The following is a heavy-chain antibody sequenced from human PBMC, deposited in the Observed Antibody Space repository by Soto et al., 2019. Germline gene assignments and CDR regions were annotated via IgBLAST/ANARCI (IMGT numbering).Heavy chain of an antibody. CDR3: ARSRYLSTVTTPLGYYYYYGMDV. D-gene: IGHD4-4*01. CDR2: IDWDDDK. J-gene: IGHJ6*02. V-gene: IGHV2-70*11. Sequence: SGPTLVNPTQTLTLTCTFSGFSLSTSGMCVSWIRQPPGKALEWLARIDWDDDKYYSTSLKTRLTISKDTSKNQVVLTMTNMDPVDTATYYCARSRYLSTVTTPLGYYYYYGMDVWGQGTTVTVSS. CDR1: GFSLSTSGMC.